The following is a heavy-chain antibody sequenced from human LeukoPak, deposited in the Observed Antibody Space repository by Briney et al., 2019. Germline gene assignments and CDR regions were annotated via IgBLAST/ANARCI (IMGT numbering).Heavy chain of an antibody. D-gene: IGHD6-19*01. V-gene: IGHV5-51*01. CDR2: IYPSDSDT. CDR1: GYSFTSYW. CDR3: ARRVGSSGWSY. J-gene: IGHJ4*02. Sequence: GESLKISCKGSGYSFTSYWIGWLRQMPGKGLEWMGIIYPSDSDTRYSPSFQGQVTISADKSITTAYLQWSSLKASDTAMYYCARRVGSSGWSYWGQGTLVTVSS.